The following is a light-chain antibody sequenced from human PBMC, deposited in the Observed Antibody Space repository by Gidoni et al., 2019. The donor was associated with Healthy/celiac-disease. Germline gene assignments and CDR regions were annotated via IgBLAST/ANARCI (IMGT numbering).Light chain of an antibody. J-gene: IGKJ5*01. Sequence: EIVMTQSPATLSVSPGERATLSCRASQSVSSNLAWYQQKPGQAPRLRIYGASTRATGIPARFSGSGSGTEFTLTISSLQSEDFAVYYCQQYNNWPLSTFGQGTRLEIK. CDR3: QQYNNWPLST. V-gene: IGKV3-15*01. CDR2: GAS. CDR1: QSVSSN.